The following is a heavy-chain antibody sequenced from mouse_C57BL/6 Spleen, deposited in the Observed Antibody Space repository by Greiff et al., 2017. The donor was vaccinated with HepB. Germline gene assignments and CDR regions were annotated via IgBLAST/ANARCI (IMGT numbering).Heavy chain of an antibody. Sequence: VQLQQSGPELVKPGASVKISCKASGYAFSSSWMNWVKQRPGKGLEWIGRIYPGDGDTNYNGKFKGKATLTADKSSSTAYMQLSSLTSEDSAVYCCARGGYYYGYFDYWGQGTTLTVSS. CDR2: IYPGDGDT. J-gene: IGHJ2*01. D-gene: IGHD2-2*01. CDR1: GYAFSSSW. V-gene: IGHV1-82*01. CDR3: ARGGYYYGYFDY.